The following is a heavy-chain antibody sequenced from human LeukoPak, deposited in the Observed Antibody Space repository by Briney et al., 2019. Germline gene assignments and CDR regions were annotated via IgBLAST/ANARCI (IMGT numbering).Heavy chain of an antibody. Sequence: PGESLRLSCTASGFTVSSSYMTWVRQAPGQGLEWVSLIYGGGGTYYADSVKGRFTISRHNSDDTLYLEMNSLRPDDTAVYYCARVGVGTVAGNYFDDWGQGTLVTVSS. D-gene: IGHD6-19*01. CDR1: GFTVSSSY. CDR3: ARVGVGTVAGNYFDD. J-gene: IGHJ4*02. CDR2: IYGGGGT. V-gene: IGHV3-53*04.